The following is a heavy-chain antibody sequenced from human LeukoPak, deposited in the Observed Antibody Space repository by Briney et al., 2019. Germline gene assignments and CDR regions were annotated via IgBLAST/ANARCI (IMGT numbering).Heavy chain of an antibody. V-gene: IGHV3-23*01. CDR1: GFTFCNYV. CDR3: ANWFGSSSSFMGPFDY. D-gene: IGHD6-6*01. J-gene: IGHJ4*02. CDR2: ISGSGGRP. Sequence: PGGSLRLSCAVSGFTFCNYVMMWVAQAPGKGLEWFSAISGSGGRPEYADSVKGRFTIYRDNSKNTLYLHMNSLRGGDTAVYFCANWFGSSSSFMGPFDYWGRGTLVTVSS.